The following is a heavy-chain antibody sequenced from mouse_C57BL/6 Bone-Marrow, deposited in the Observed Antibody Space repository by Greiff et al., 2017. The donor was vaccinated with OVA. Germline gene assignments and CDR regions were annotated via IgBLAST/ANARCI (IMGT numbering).Heavy chain of an antibody. Sequence: EVKLMESGPELVKPGASVKIPCKASGYTFTDYNMDWVKQSHGKSLEWIGDINPNNGGTIYNQKFKGKATLTVDKSSSTAYMELRSLTSEDTAVYYCAVQTYYFDYWGQGTTLTVSS. CDR1: GYTFTDYN. CDR2: INPNNGGT. CDR3: AVQTYYFDY. V-gene: IGHV1-18*01. J-gene: IGHJ2*01.